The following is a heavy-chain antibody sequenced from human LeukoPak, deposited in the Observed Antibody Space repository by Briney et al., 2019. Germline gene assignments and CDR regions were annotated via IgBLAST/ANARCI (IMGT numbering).Heavy chain of an antibody. CDR1: GGSISSHY. CDR2: TYFSGST. Sequence: PSETLSLTCTVSGGSISSHYWSWIRQPPGKGLEWIGYTYFSGSTNYNPSFKSRVTISVDTSRNQFSLKLRSVTAADTAVYYCARAADCGYTSCYMGIDYWGQGTLVTVSS. V-gene: IGHV4-59*11. J-gene: IGHJ4*02. CDR3: ARAADCGYTSCYMGIDY. D-gene: IGHD2-2*02.